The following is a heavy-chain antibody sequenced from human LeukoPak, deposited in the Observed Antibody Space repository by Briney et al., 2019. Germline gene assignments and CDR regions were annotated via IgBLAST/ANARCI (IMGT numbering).Heavy chain of an antibody. CDR3: AKDQGYDSSGYVPD. D-gene: IGHD3-22*01. CDR1: GFTFDDYA. CDR2: ISWDGGGT. Sequence: GGSLGLSCAASGFTFDDYAMHWVRQAPGKGLEWVSLISWDGGGTYYADSVKGRFTISRDNSKNSLYLQMNSLRAEDTALYYCAKDQGYDSSGYVPDWGQGTLVTVSS. V-gene: IGHV3-43D*04. J-gene: IGHJ4*02.